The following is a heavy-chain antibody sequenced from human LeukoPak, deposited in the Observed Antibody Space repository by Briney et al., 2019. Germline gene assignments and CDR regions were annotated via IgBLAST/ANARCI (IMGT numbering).Heavy chain of an antibody. CDR2: ISWNSGSI. V-gene: IGHV3-9*03. J-gene: IGHJ4*02. CDR3: AKDKGEGVVVPAAIDY. Sequence: SGGSLRLSCAASGFTLDDYAMHWVRQAPGKGLEWVSGISWNSGSIGYADSVKGRFTISRDNAKNSLYLQMNSLRAEDMALYYCAKDKGEGVVVPAAIDYWGQGTLVTVSS. D-gene: IGHD2-2*01. CDR1: GFTLDDYA.